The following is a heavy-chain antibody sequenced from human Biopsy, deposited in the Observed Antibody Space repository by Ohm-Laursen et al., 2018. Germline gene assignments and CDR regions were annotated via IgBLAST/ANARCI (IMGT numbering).Heavy chain of an antibody. V-gene: IGHV3-74*01. Sequence: GSLRLSCAASGFTFSDYWMNWVRQAPGRGLVWVSRINGDGTNTNYADSVKGRFTISRDNAKNTLYLQMNSLRAEDTAVYYCARDNWLGYWGQGILVPVSS. CDR1: GFTFSDYW. CDR2: INGDGTNT. CDR3: ARDNWLGY. D-gene: IGHD3-10*01. J-gene: IGHJ4*02.